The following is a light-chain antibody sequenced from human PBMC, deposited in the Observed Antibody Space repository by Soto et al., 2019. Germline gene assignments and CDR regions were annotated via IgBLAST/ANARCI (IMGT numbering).Light chain of an antibody. CDR3: CSYAGSYTFVL. J-gene: IGLJ2*01. CDR2: DVS. Sequence: QSALTQPRSVSGSPGQSVTISCTGTSSDVGGYNYVSWYQQHPGKAPKLMFYDVSKRPPGVPDRFSGSKSGNTASLTISGLQAEDEADYYCCSYAGSYTFVLFGGGTKLTVL. V-gene: IGLV2-11*01. CDR1: SSDVGGYNY.